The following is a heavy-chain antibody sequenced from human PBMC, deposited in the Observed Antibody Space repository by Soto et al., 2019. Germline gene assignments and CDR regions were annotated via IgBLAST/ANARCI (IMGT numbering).Heavy chain of an antibody. J-gene: IGHJ5*02. CDR3: ARPYSFGWSGVAS. Sequence: QLQLQGSGPGLVKPSETLSLTCTVSGASIYSGEYYWAWIRQSPGQGLEWIGTISYSGSTYYNPSLRNRVTISIDTSRNQFSLKLNSVTAADTAVYYCARPYSFGWSGVASWGQGTLVTVSS. V-gene: IGHV4-39*01. CDR2: ISYSGST. D-gene: IGHD3-9*01. CDR1: GASIYSGEYY.